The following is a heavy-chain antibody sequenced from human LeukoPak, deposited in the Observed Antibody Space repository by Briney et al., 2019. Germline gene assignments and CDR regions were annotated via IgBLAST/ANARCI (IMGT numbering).Heavy chain of an antibody. CDR1: GFTLRSYA. CDR2: ISGSGGST. Sequence: GGSLRLSCADSGFTLRSYAMSWVREAPGKGLEWVSAISGSGGSTYYADSVKGRFTISRDNSKNTLYLQMNSLRAEDTAVYYCAKSPGNSSGWYLYFDYWGQGTLVTVSS. V-gene: IGHV3-23*01. D-gene: IGHD6-19*01. CDR3: AKSPGNSSGWYLYFDY. J-gene: IGHJ4*02.